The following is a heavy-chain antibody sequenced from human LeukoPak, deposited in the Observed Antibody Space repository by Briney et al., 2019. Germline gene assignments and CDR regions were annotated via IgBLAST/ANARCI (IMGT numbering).Heavy chain of an antibody. V-gene: IGHV6-1*01. CDR3: ARGSSSNSWYFDY. CDR2: TYYRSKWYN. Sequence: SQTLSHTCAISGDSVSSNSATWTWIRQSPSRGLEWLGRTYYRSKWYNDYAVSVKSRITINPDTSRNQFSLQLNSVTPEDTAVYYCARGSSSNSWYFDYWGQGTLVTVSS. J-gene: IGHJ4*02. CDR1: GDSVSSNSAT. D-gene: IGHD6-13*01.